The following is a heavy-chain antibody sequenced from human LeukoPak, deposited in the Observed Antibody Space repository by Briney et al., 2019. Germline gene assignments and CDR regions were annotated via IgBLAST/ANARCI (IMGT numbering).Heavy chain of an antibody. Sequence: ETLSLTCXVSGGSISSYYWSWIRQPPGKGLEWIGYIYYSGSTNYNPSLKSRVTISVDTSKNQFSLKLSSVTAADTAVYYCAREGYYDSSGYYWVFDYWGQGTLVTVSS. D-gene: IGHD3-22*01. V-gene: IGHV4-59*01. CDR3: AREGYYDSSGYYWVFDY. CDR1: GGSISSYY. J-gene: IGHJ4*02. CDR2: IYYSGST.